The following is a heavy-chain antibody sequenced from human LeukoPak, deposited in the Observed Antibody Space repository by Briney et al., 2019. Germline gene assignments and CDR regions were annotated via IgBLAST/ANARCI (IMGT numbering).Heavy chain of an antibody. J-gene: IGHJ3*01. D-gene: IGHD2-2*01. V-gene: IGHV3-7*05. CDR2: IKPDGSEI. Sequence: GGSLRLSCVASGFTLSSYYMSGVRQAPGKGLEWVASIKPDGSEINYVDSVKGRFTISRDNAKNSVDLQMNSLRAEDSAIYHCARQTSSNASEFWGPGTMVTVSS. CDR1: GFTLSSYY. CDR3: ARQTSSNASEF.